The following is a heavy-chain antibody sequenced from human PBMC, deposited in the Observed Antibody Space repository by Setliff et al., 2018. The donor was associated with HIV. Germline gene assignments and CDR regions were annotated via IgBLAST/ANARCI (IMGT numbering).Heavy chain of an antibody. CDR3: ARIFGFTTASYARGNDY. J-gene: IGHJ4*02. CDR2: VYYTGTT. CDR1: GGSISSITHY. D-gene: IGHD3-16*01. Sequence: SETLSLTCTVSGGSISSITHYWGWFRQPPGKGLECIGTVYYTGTTYYNSSLESRVTISVDTSRNQSSLKLYSVTAADTAVYYCARIFGFTTASYARGNDYWGRGTLVTVTS. V-gene: IGHV4-39*01.